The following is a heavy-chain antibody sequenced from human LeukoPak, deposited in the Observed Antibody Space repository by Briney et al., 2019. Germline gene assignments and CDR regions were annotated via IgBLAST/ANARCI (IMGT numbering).Heavy chain of an antibody. Sequence: SETLSLTCTVSGASISSYYWSWIRQPAGKGLEWIGRIYTSGSTNYNPSLKSRVTMSVGTSKNQFSLKLSSVTAAETAVYYLAGDLRYFYFVYWGQGTLVTVSS. CDR2: IYTSGST. V-gene: IGHV4-4*07. D-gene: IGHD3-9*01. CDR1: GASISSYY. CDR3: AGDLRYFYFVY. J-gene: IGHJ4*02.